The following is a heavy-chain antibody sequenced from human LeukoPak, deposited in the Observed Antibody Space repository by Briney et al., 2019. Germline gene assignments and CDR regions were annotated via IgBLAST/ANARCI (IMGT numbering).Heavy chain of an antibody. D-gene: IGHD6-13*01. J-gene: IGHJ5*02. CDR1: GGSISSYY. CDR2: IYYSGST. Sequence: SETLSLPCTVSGGSISSYYWSWIRQPPGKGLEWIGYIYYSGSTNYNPSLKSRVTMSVDTSKNQFSLKLSSVTAADTAVYYCATEVWGIAAAGYWFDPWGQGTLVTVSS. V-gene: IGHV4-59*01. CDR3: ATEVWGIAAAGYWFDP.